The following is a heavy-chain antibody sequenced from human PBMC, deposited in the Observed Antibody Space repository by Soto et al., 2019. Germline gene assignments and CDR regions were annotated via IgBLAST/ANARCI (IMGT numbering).Heavy chain of an antibody. CDR2: IIPILGIA. CDR3: ASSPYYYDSSGSAYDY. D-gene: IGHD3-22*01. J-gene: IGHJ4*02. Sequence: QVQLVQSGAEVKKPGSSVKVSCKASGGTFSSYTISWVRQAPGQGLEWMGRIIPILGIANYAQKFQGRVTITADKSTSTAYMELSSLRSEDTAVYYCASSPYYYDSSGSAYDYWGQGTLVTVSS. V-gene: IGHV1-69*02. CDR1: GGTFSSYT.